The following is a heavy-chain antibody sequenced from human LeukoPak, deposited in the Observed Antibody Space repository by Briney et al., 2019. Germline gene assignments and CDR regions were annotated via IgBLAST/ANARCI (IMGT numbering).Heavy chain of an antibody. J-gene: IGHJ6*02. V-gene: IGHV3-23*01. Sequence: PGRSLRLSCAASGFTFSSYAMSWVRQAPGKGLEWVSAISGSGGSTYYADSVKGRFTISRDNAKNSLYLQMNSLRAEDTAVYYCARDLFYGDYDPLNYYYYGMDVWGQGTTVTVSS. CDR1: GFTFSSYA. CDR3: ARDLFYGDYDPLNYYYYGMDV. D-gene: IGHD4-17*01. CDR2: ISGSGGST.